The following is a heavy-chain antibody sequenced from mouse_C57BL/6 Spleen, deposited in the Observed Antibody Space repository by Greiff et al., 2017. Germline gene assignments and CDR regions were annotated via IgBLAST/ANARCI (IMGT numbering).Heavy chain of an antibody. CDR1: GYTFTSYW. J-gene: IGHJ3*01. CDR3: ARGWSRDWFAY. CDR2: INPSNGGT. D-gene: IGHD1-1*01. Sequence: QVHVKQPGTELVKPGASVKLSCKASGYTFTSYWMHWVKQRPGQGLEWIGNINPSNGGTNYNEKFKSKATLTVDKSSSTAYMQLSSLTSEDSAVYYCARGWSRDWFAYWGQGTLVTVSA. V-gene: IGHV1-53*01.